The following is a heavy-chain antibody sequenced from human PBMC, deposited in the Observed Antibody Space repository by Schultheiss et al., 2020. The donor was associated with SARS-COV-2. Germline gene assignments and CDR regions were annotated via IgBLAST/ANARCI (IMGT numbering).Heavy chain of an antibody. V-gene: IGHV1-18*04. D-gene: IGHD2-8*02. CDR3: ARTTGPYYYYMDV. CDR1: GYTFSMYA. Sequence: ASVKVSCQASGYTFSMYAITWMRQVPGQGLECMGWISPYNGNTNYAHKLQGRVTMTTDTSTTTAYMELRSLRSDDTDVYYCARTTGPYYYYMDVWGKGTTVTVSS. J-gene: IGHJ6*03. CDR2: ISPYNGNT.